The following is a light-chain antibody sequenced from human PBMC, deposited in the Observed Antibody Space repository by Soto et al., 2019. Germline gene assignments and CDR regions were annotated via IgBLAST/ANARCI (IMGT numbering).Light chain of an antibody. CDR3: QQYGSSPRT. J-gene: IGKJ3*01. CDR1: QSVSSSY. V-gene: IGKV3-20*01. CDR2: GAS. Sequence: EIVLTQSPATLSLSPGERATLSCRASQSVSSSYLAWYQQKPGQAPRLLIYGASSRATDIPDRFSGSGSGTDFTLTISRLEPEDFAVYYCQQYGSSPRTFGPGTKVDIK.